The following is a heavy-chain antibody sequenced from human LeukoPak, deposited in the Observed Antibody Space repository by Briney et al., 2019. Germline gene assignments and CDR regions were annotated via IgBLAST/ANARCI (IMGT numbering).Heavy chain of an antibody. J-gene: IGHJ6*03. CDR1: GGTFSSYA. Sequence: SVKVSCKASGGTFSSYAISWVRQAPGQGLEWMGGIIPIFGTANYAQKFQGRVTITADESTSTAYMELSSLRSEDTAVYYCARGVVRENYYYYYYMDVWGKGTTVTVSS. CDR2: IIPIFGTA. V-gene: IGHV1-69*13. CDR3: ARGVVRENYYYYYYMDV. D-gene: IGHD3-10*01.